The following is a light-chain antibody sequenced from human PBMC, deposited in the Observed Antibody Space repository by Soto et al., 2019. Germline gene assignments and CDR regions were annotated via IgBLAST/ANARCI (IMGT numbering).Light chain of an antibody. CDR1: SGHSNYA. J-gene: IGLJ2*01. V-gene: IGLV4-69*01. Sequence: QLVLTQSPSASASLGASVKLTCTLSSGHSNYAIAWHQQQSEKGPRYLMKLNSDGSHSKGDGIPDRFSGSSSGDERYLTISSLQSEDEADYYCQTWGSGIVVFGGGTKLTVL. CDR3: QTWGSGIVV. CDR2: LNSDGSH.